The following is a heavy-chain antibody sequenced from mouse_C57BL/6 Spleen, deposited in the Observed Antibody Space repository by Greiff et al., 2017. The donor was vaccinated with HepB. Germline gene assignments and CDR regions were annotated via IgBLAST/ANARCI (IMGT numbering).Heavy chain of an antibody. J-gene: IGHJ2*01. CDR3: ARWGKRYDFDY. D-gene: IGHD2-12*01. CDR1: GYAFSSSW. Sequence: VQLQQSGPELVKPGASVKISCKASGYAFSSSWMNWVKQRPGKGLEWIGRIYPGDGDTNYNGKFKGKATLTADKSSSTAYMQLSSLTSEDSAVYFCARWGKRYDFDYWGQGTTLTVSS. V-gene: IGHV1-82*01. CDR2: IYPGDGDT.